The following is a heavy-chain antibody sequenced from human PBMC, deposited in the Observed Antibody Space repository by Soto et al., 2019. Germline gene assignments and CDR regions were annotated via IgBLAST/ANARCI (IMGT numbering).Heavy chain of an antibody. CDR1: GFTFTSSA. CDR3: AADVPEWELLGYY. CDR2: IVVGSGNT. Sequence: GASVKVSCKAPGFTFTSSAVQWVRQARGQRLEWIGWIVVGSGNTNYAQKFQERVTITRDMSTSTAYMELSSLRSEGTAVYYCAADVPEWELLGYYWGQGTLVTVS. J-gene: IGHJ4*02. V-gene: IGHV1-58*01. D-gene: IGHD1-26*01.